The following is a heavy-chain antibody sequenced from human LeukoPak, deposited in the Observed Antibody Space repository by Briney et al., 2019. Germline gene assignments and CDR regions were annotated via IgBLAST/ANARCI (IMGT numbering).Heavy chain of an antibody. CDR2: INHSGST. CDR1: GGSFSGYY. J-gene: IGHJ4*02. CDR3: ARGRHVDTAMDAEELAIDY. D-gene: IGHD5-18*01. Sequence: PSETLSLTCAVYGGSFSGYYWSWIRQPPGKGLEWIGEINHSGSTNYNPSLKSRVTISVDTSKNQFSLKLSSVTAADTAVYYCARGRHVDTAMDAEELAIDYWGQGTLVTVFS. V-gene: IGHV4-34*01.